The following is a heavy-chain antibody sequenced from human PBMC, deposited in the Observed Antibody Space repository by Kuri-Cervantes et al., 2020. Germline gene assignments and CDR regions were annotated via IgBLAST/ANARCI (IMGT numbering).Heavy chain of an antibody. CDR3: AKDPHTLAFDI. Sequence: SETLSLTCTVSGGSISSYYWSWIRQPPGKGLEWIGYIYYSGSTNYNPSLKSRVTISVDTSKNQFSLKLSSVTAEDTAVYYCAKDPHTLAFDIWGQGTMVTVSS. V-gene: IGHV4-59*12. CDR2: IYYSGST. CDR1: GGSISSYY. D-gene: IGHD2-15*01. J-gene: IGHJ3*02.